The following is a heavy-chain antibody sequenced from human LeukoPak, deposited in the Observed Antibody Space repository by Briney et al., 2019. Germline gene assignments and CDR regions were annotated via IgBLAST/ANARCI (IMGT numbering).Heavy chain of an antibody. D-gene: IGHD1-26*01. J-gene: IGHJ4*02. CDR2: INANSGGT. Sequence: ASVKVSCKTSGYTFADYFIHWVRQAPGQGLEYMGRINANSGGTEYQQKFQGRVTMTRDMSISTAYVEINWLISDDTAIYYCARDVSSPPNWEFDYWGQGTTVTVSS. CDR1: GYTFADYF. V-gene: IGHV1-2*06. CDR3: ARDVSSPPNWEFDY.